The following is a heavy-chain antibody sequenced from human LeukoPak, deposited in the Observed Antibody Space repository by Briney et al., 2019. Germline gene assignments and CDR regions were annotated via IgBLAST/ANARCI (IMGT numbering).Heavy chain of an antibody. V-gene: IGHV3-74*01. CDR2: INSDGSST. J-gene: IGHJ4*02. Sequence: GGSLRLSCAASGFTFSSYWMHWVRQAPGKGLVWVSRINSDGSSTSYADSVKGRFTISRDNAKNTLYLQMNSLRAEDPAVYYCASGYYDSSGYFWYWGQGTLVTVSS. CDR1: GFTFSSYW. CDR3: ASGYYDSSGYFWY. D-gene: IGHD3-22*01.